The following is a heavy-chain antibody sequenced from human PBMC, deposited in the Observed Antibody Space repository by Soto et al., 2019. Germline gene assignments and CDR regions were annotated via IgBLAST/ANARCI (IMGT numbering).Heavy chain of an antibody. Sequence: GESLKLSCKGSGYSFTSYWIGWVRQMPGKRLKWMGIIYPGDSDTRYSPSFQGQVTISADKSFSTAYLQWSCLKASDTAMYYCASHLDTAMDYWGQGTLVTVS. J-gene: IGHJ4*02. CDR1: GYSFTSYW. CDR3: ASHLDTAMDY. V-gene: IGHV5-51*01. D-gene: IGHD5-18*01. CDR2: IYPGDSDT.